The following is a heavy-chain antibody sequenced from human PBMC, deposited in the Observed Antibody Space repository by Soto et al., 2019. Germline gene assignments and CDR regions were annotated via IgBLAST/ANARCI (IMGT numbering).Heavy chain of an antibody. CDR1: GFTFTSSA. D-gene: IGHD2-15*01. CDR3: AADLRGYCSGGSCYIGY. J-gene: IGHJ4*02. CDR2: IVVGSGNT. Sequence: QMQLVQSGPEVKKPGTSVKVSCKASGFTFTSSAMQWVRQARGQRLEWIGWIVVGSGNTNYAQKFQERVTITRDMSTSPAYMELSSLRSEDTAVYYCAADLRGYCSGGSCYIGYWGQGTLVTVSS. V-gene: IGHV1-58*02.